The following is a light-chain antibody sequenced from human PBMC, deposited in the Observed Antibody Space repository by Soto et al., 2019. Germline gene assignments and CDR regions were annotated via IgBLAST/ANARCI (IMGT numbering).Light chain of an antibody. CDR2: GAS. CDR1: QKINRS. V-gene: IGKV3-15*01. Sequence: EIVMTQSPDTLSVSPGEGATLSCRASQKINRSVAWYQHKPGQGPRLLIYGASTRASGIPVRFSCSGSGAEFTRTISSLQSQDFAVYFCQQYNKWPMYTFGQGTKLEIK. CDR3: QQYNKWPMYT. J-gene: IGKJ2*01.